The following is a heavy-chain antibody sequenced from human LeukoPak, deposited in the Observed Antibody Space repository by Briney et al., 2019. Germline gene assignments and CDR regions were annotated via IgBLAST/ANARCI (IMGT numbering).Heavy chain of an antibody. CDR1: GYTFTSYG. V-gene: IGHV1-18*01. CDR2: ISAYNGNT. CDR3: ARGPHVLRYFDWLLPPVYYYMDV. J-gene: IGHJ6*03. D-gene: IGHD3-9*01. Sequence: ASVKVSCKASGYTFTSYGISWVRQAPGQGLEWMGWISAYNGNTNYAQKLQGRVTMTTDTSTSTAYMELRSLRSDDTAVYYCARGPHVLRYFDWLLPPVYYYMDVWGKGTTVTISS.